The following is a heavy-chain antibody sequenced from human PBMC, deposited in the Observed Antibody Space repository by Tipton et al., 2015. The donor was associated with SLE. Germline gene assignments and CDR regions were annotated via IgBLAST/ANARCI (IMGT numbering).Heavy chain of an antibody. Sequence: TLSLTCAVYGGSFSGYYWSWIRQPPGKGLEWIGYIYYSGSTNYNPSLKSRVTISVDTSKNQFSLKLSSVTAADTAVYYCARSVVPAAGGWFDPWGQGTLVTVSS. CDR3: ARSVVPAAGGWFDP. D-gene: IGHD2-2*01. V-gene: IGHV4-59*01. CDR2: IYYSGST. J-gene: IGHJ5*02. CDR1: GGSFSGYY.